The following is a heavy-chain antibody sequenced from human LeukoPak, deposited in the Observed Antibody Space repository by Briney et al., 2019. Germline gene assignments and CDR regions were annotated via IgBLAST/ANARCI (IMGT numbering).Heavy chain of an antibody. CDR1: GGTFSSYA. D-gene: IGHD2/OR15-2a*01. V-gene: IGHV1-69*05. CDR2: IIPIFGTA. Sequence: SVKVSCKASGGTFSSYAISWVRQAPGQGLEWMGGIIPIFGTANYAQKFQGRVTITTDESTSTAYMELSSLRSEDTAVYYCASMHAYAPFLNWFDPWGQGTLVTVSS. CDR3: ASMHAYAPFLNWFDP. J-gene: IGHJ5*02.